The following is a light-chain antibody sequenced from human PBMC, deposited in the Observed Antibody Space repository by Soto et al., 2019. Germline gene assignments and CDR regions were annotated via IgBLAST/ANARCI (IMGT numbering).Light chain of an antibody. V-gene: IGKV1-5*01. CDR1: QSISSW. J-gene: IGKJ1*01. CDR3: QHYNSYSEA. Sequence: IQMTQSPSTLSSSVGDSVTLTCRASQSISSWLAWYQQKPGKAPKLLIYDASSLESGVPSRFRGSGSGTEFTLTISSLQPDDFETYYCQHYNSYSEAFGQGTKVDIK. CDR2: DAS.